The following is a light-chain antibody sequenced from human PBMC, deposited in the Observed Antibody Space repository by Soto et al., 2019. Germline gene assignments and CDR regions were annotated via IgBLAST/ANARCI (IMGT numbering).Light chain of an antibody. V-gene: IGLV3-21*04. Sequence: SYELTQPPAVSVAPGKTARITCGGHNTGTKSVHWYQQKPGQAPVLVIYSDSDRPSAIPERFSGSNSGNTATLTINRVEAGDEADYYCQVWDSGTDHVVFGGGPKVTVL. CDR3: QVWDSGTDHVV. CDR2: SDS. J-gene: IGLJ3*02. CDR1: NTGTKS.